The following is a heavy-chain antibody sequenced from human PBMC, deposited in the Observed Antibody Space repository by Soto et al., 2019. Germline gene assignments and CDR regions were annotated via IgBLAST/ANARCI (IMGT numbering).Heavy chain of an antibody. CDR2: INPNSGAT. V-gene: IGHV1-2*04. J-gene: IGHJ4*02. D-gene: IGHD3-3*01. CDR3: AREARTVVDSDFRAAYFPYFDQ. Sequence: QVQLVQSGAEVRKPGASVRVSCKASGYTFTGHYIHWVRQAPGQGLEWMGWINPNSGATNYAQKFQDWVSMSRDTSISAAYMELTSLRSDATAVYYCAREARTVVDSDFRAAYFPYFDQWGQGTLVTVSS. CDR1: GYTFTGHY.